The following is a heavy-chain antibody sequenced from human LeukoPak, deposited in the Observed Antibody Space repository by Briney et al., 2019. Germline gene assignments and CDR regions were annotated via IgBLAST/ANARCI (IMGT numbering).Heavy chain of an antibody. CDR1: GFALSAYW. V-gene: IGHV3-7*03. J-gene: IGHJ4*02. CDR2: IKQDGTVQ. CDR3: AKDQCSGGSCYSV. Sequence: GGSLRLSCAASGFALSAYWMNWVRQAPGKGLQWLANIKQDGTVQHYVDSVKGRFTISRDNAKNSLFLQMNSLRAEDTAVYYCAKDQCSGGSCYSVWGQGTLVTVSS. D-gene: IGHD2-15*01.